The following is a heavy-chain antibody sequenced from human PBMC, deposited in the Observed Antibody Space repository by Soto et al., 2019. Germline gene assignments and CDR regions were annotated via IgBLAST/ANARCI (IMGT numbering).Heavy chain of an antibody. CDR2: INHSGST. J-gene: IGHJ4*02. CDR3: ARRNLAAADPFDY. Sequence: KPSETLSLTCAVYGGSFSGYYWSWIRQPPGKGLEWIGEINHSGSTNYNPSLKSRVTISVDTSKNQFSLKLSSVTAADTAVYYCARRNLAAADPFDYWGQGTLVTVSS. V-gene: IGHV4-34*01. D-gene: IGHD6-13*01. CDR1: GGSFSGYY.